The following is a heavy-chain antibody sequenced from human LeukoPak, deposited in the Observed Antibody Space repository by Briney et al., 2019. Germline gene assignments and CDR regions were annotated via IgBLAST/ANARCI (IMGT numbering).Heavy chain of an antibody. Sequence: PGRSLRLSCTAPGFSLDDYAMHWVRHAPGKGLEWVSGISWNSGSIGYTDSVKGRFTISRDNAKNSLYLQMNSLRAEDTALYYCAKDIYYDISQIDYWGQGTLVTVSS. CDR1: GFSLDDYA. J-gene: IGHJ4*02. D-gene: IGHD3-22*01. CDR2: ISWNSGSI. CDR3: AKDIYYDISQIDY. V-gene: IGHV3-9*01.